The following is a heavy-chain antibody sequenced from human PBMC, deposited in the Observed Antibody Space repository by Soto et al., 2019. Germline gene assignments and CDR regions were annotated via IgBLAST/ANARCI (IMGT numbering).Heavy chain of an antibody. V-gene: IGHV4-30-4*01. CDR1: GGSISSGDYY. D-gene: IGHD2-2*01. J-gene: IGHJ4*02. CDR2: IYYTGTT. Sequence: TSETLSLTCTVSGGSISSGDYYWSWIRQPPGKGLEWIGYIYYTGTTYYNPSLKSRVTLSVDTSKNQFSLKLSSVTAADTAVYYCARKSRVPATVRFDYWGQGTLVTVSS. CDR3: ARKSRVPATVRFDY.